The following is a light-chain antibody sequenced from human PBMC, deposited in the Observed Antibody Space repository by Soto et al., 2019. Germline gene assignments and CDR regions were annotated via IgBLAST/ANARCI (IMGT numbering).Light chain of an antibody. V-gene: IGLV2-23*01. CDR2: EGS. Sequence: QSALTQPASVSGSPGQSITISCTGTSSDVGSYNLVSWYQQHPGKAPKLMIYEGSKRPSGVSNRFSGSKSGNTASLTISGPQGGDGGDYYRCSYAGSITHGVCGGG. CDR1: SSDVGSYNL. CDR3: CSYAGSITHGV. J-gene: IGLJ3*02.